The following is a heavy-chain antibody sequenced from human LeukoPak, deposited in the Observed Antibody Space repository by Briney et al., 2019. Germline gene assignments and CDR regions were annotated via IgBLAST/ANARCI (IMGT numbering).Heavy chain of an antibody. CDR2: ISAYNGNT. CDR3: ARRTGTVGLYYYYYMDV. V-gene: IGHV1-18*01. Sequence: ASVKVSCKASGYTFTSYGISWVRQAPGQGLEWMGWISAYNGNTNYAQKLQGRVTMTTDTSTSTAYMELRSLRSDDTAVYYCARRTGTVGLYYYYYMDVWGKGTTVTISS. D-gene: IGHD1-1*01. CDR1: GYTFTSYG. J-gene: IGHJ6*03.